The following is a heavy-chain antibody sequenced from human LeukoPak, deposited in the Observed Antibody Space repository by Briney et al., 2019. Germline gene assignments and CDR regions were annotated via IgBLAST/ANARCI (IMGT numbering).Heavy chain of an antibody. V-gene: IGHV1-69*05. CDR1: GYTFTSYD. CDR3: ARDSGYYDSSGYYEDAFDI. CDR2: IIPIFGTA. D-gene: IGHD3-22*01. Sequence: SVKVSCKASGYTFTSYDINWVRQAPGQGLEWMGRIIPIFGTANYAQKFQGRVTITTDESTSTAYMELSSLRSEDTAVYYCARDSGYYDSSGYYEDAFDIWGQGTMVTVSS. J-gene: IGHJ3*02.